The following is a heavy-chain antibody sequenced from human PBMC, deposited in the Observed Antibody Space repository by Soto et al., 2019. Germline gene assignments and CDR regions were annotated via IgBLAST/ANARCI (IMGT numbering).Heavy chain of an antibody. J-gene: IGHJ6*02. CDR1: DVSCSGYG. Sequence: FETQSLRGTVSDVSCSGYGCSWIRQPPGKWLEWIGEINHSGSTNYNPSLKSRVTISVDTSKNQFSLKLSSVTAADAAVYYCARGRGLRGYYYYGTEVWGQGTTVTVSS. CDR3: ARGRGLRGYYYYGTEV. V-gene: IGHV4-34*01. CDR2: INHSGST. D-gene: IGHD4-17*01.